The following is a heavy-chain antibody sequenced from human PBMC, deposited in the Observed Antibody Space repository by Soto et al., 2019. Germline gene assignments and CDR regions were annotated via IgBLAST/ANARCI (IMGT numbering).Heavy chain of an antibody. J-gene: IGHJ6*03. Sequence: SVKVSCKASGGTFSSYTISWVRQAPGQGLEWMGRVIPILGIANYAQKFQGRVTITADKSTSTAYMELSSLRSEDTAVYYCARGGGGYCSSTSCYATNYYYYYMDVWGKGTTVTVSS. CDR2: VIPILGIA. V-gene: IGHV1-69*02. D-gene: IGHD2-2*01. CDR3: ARGGGGYCSSTSCYATNYYYYYMDV. CDR1: GGTFSSYT.